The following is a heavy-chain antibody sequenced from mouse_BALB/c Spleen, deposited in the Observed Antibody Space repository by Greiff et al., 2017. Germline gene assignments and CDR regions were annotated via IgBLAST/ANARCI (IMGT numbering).Heavy chain of an antibody. J-gene: IGHJ4*01. Sequence: VQLQQSGAELARPGASVKLSCKASGYTFTSYWMQWVKQRPGQGLEWIGAIYPGDGDTRYTQKFKGKATLTADKSSSTAYMQLSSLASEDSAVYYCARGLPYYYAMDYWGQGTSVTVSS. D-gene: IGHD2-2*01. CDR3: ARGLPYYYAMDY. CDR1: GYTFTSYW. V-gene: IGHV1-87*01. CDR2: IYPGDGDT.